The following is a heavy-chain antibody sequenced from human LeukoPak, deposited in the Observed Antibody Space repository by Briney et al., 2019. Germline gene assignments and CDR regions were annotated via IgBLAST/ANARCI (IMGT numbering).Heavy chain of an antibody. CDR2: INHSGSN. CDR1: GGSFSGYY. D-gene: IGHD1-14*01. Sequence: PSXTLSXTCAVYGGSFSGYYWSWIRQPPGKGLEWIGEINHSGSNNYNPSLTSGGTISVETSKNQYSLRLRCVKAAETAVYNVTXXXXXXPNXNQKYYYYMDVWGKGTTVTVSS. V-gene: IGHV4-34*01. CDR3: TXXXXXXPNXNQKYYYYMDV. J-gene: IGHJ6*03.